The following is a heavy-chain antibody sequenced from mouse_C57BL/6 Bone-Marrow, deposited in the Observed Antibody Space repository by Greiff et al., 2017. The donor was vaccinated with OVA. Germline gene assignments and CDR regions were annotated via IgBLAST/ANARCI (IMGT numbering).Heavy chain of an antibody. CDR3: ASLYYDYDHFDY. D-gene: IGHD2-4*01. Sequence: EVKLVESGGGLVQPGGSLSLSCAASGFTFTDYYMSWVRQPPGKALEWLGFIRNKANGYTTEYSASVKGRFTISRDTSQSILYLQMNALRAEDSATDYCASLYYDYDHFDYWGQGTTLTVSS. CDR1: GFTFTDYY. J-gene: IGHJ2*01. CDR2: IRNKANGYTT. V-gene: IGHV7-3*01.